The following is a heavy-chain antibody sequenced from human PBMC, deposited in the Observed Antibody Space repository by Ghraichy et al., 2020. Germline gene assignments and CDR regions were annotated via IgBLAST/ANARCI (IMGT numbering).Heavy chain of an antibody. CDR1: GASISSPNW. CDR2: IYHSGST. V-gene: IGHV4-4*02. CDR3: ARVVYSTDWAYFDF. Sequence: SETLSLTCAVSGASISSPNWWSWVRQPPGKGLEWIGEIYHSGSTNYNPSLKSRVTISVDKSKNQFSLKLTSVTAADTAVYYCARVVYSTDWAYFDFWGQGTLVTVSS. J-gene: IGHJ4*02. D-gene: IGHD6-19*01.